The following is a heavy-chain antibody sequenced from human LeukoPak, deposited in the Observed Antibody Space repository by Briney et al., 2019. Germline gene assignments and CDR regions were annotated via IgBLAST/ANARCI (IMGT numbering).Heavy chain of an antibody. CDR2: IYYSGST. CDR1: GGSISGYY. Sequence: KASETLSLTCTVSGGSISGYYWSWIRQPPGKGLEWIGYIYYSGSTNYNPSLKSRVTISVDTSKNQFSLKLSSVTAADTAVYYCARDHSSGWYDYWGQGTLVTVSS. V-gene: IGHV4-59*01. D-gene: IGHD6-19*01. J-gene: IGHJ4*02. CDR3: ARDHSSGWYDY.